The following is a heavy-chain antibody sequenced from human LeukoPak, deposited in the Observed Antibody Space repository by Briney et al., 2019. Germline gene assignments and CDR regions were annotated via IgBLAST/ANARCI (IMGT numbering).Heavy chain of an antibody. CDR2: IGGSGGDT. CDR1: GFSFSSFV. D-gene: IGHD1-26*01. J-gene: IGHJ4*02. CDR3: AKPLGWEVLRVDC. V-gene: IGHV3-23*01. Sequence: GGSLRLSCAGSGFSFSSFVMSWVRQAPGKGLEWVSAIGGSGGDTYYADSVKGRLTISRDNSKNTLYLQMNGLRAEDTAVYYCAKPLGWEVLRVDCWGQGTLVTVSS.